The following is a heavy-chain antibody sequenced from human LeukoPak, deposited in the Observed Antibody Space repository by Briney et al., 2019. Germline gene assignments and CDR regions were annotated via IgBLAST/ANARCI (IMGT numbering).Heavy chain of an antibody. V-gene: IGHV1-18*01. Sequence: GASVKVSCKASGYTFTSDGINWVRQAPGQGVEWMGWINTNNVNRNYAQKLQGRVTMTTDTSTNTAYMELMSLTSDDTAVYYCARAGQLDYWGQGTLVTVSS. CDR3: ARAGQLDY. D-gene: IGHD1-1*01. J-gene: IGHJ4*02. CDR1: GYTFTSDG. CDR2: INTNNVNR.